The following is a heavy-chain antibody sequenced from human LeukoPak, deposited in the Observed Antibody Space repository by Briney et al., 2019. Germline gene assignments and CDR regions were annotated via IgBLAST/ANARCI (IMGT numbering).Heavy chain of an antibody. J-gene: IGHJ4*02. V-gene: IGHV3-23*01. Sequence: GASLRLPCAASGFTFSSYAMSWVRQAPGKGLEWVSAISGSGGSTYYADSVKGRFTISRDNSKNTLYLQMNSLRAEDTAVYYCAKDTDFWYFDYWGQGTLVTVSS. CDR2: ISGSGGST. CDR1: GFTFSSYA. CDR3: AKDTDFWYFDY. D-gene: IGHD3-3*01.